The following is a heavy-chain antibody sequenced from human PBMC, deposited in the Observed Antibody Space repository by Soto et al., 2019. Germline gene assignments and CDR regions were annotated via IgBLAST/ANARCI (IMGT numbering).Heavy chain of an antibody. Sequence: PGGSLRLSCAASGLTFSDSAIHWVRQASGKGLEWVGRIRSKTNNYATTYAASVKGRFTISRDDSKNTAYLQMNSLKTEDTAVYYCSCPKNELRLYSYNCIDVWGQGTTVTVSS. D-gene: IGHD1-7*01. CDR2: IRSKTNNYAT. V-gene: IGHV3-73*01. CDR1: GLTFSDSA. J-gene: IGHJ6*02. CDR3: SCPKNELRLYSYNCIDV.